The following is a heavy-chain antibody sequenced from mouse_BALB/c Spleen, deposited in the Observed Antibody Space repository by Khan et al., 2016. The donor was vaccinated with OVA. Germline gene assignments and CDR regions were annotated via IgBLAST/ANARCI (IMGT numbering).Heavy chain of an antibody. J-gene: IGHJ3*01. CDR2: ISYSGRT. CDR3: AMGRTY. Sequence: EVQLQESGPGLVKPSQSLSLTCTVTGYSITSDYAWNWLRQFPGNKLEWMGYISYSGRTSYNPSLKSRISVTRDTSKNQFFLQLNSVTTEDTATXYCAMGRTYWGQGTLVTVSA. V-gene: IGHV3-2*02. D-gene: IGHD4-1*01. CDR1: GYSITSDYA.